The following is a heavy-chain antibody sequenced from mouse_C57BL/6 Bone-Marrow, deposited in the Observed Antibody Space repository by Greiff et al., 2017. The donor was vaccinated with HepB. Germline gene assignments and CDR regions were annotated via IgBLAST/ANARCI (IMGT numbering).Heavy chain of an antibody. CDR2: ICNGGGST. V-gene: IGHV5-12*01. CDR1: GFTFSDYY. J-gene: IGHJ1*03. Sequence: EVKLVESGGGLVQPGGSLKLSCAASGFTFSDYYMYWVRQTPEKRLEWVAYICNGGGSTYYPDTVKGRFTISRDNAKHTLYLQMSRLKSEETAMYYCARQGWLPRYFDVWGTGTTVTVSS. CDR3: ARQGWLPRYFDV. D-gene: IGHD2-3*01.